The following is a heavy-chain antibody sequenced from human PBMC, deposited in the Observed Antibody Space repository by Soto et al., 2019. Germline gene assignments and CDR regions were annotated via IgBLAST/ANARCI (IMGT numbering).Heavy chain of an antibody. D-gene: IGHD3-3*01. CDR2: INPHGGST. V-gene: IGHV1-46*01. CDR3: ARSSGGNFGIIIEGSNWFDP. Sequence: ASVKVSCKAPGYTFTSYYLNWVRQAPGQGLEWMGVINPHGGSTKYAQKFQGRITMTRDTSRSTVYMELSSLRSDDTAIYYCARSSGGNFGIIIEGSNWFDPWGQGTLVTVST. CDR1: GYTFTSYY. J-gene: IGHJ5*02.